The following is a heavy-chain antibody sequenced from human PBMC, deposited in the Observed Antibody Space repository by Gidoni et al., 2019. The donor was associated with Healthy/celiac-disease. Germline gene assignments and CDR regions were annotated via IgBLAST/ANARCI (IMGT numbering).Heavy chain of an antibody. CDR1: GFTVCSNY. V-gene: IGHV3-53*01. J-gene: IGHJ2*01. CDR2: IYSGGST. Sequence: EVQLVESGGGLIQPGGSLRLSCAASGFTVCSNYMSWVRQAPGKGLEWVSVIYSGGSTYYADSVKGRFTISRDNSKNTLYLQMNSLRAEDTAVYYCARVPRDPVADHYWYFDLWGRGTLVTVSS. CDR3: ARVPRDPVADHYWYFDL. D-gene: IGHD6-19*01.